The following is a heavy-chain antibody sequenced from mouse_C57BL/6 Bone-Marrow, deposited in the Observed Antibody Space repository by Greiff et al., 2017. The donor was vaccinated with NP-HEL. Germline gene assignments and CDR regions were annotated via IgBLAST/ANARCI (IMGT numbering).Heavy chain of an antibody. Sequence: QVQLQQSGAELARPGASVKLSCKASGYTFTSYGISWVKQRTGQGLEWIGEIYPRSGNTYYNEKFKGKATLTADKSSSTAYMELRSLTSEDSAVYFCARNGVLLRFPAWFAYWGQGTLVTVSA. CDR3: ARNGVLLRFPAWFAY. CDR1: GYTFTSYG. J-gene: IGHJ3*01. V-gene: IGHV1-81*01. D-gene: IGHD1-1*01. CDR2: IYPRSGNT.